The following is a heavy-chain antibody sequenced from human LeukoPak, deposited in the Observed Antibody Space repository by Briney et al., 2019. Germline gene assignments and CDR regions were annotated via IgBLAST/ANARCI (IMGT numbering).Heavy chain of an antibody. Sequence: SETQSLTCTVSGGSISSHYWSWIRQPPGKGLEWIGYIYYSGSTNYNPSLKSRVTISVDTSKNQFSLKLSSVTAADTAVYYCARVIYYYYYMDVWGKGTTVTVSS. CDR3: ARVIYYYYYMDV. CDR1: GGSISSHY. J-gene: IGHJ6*03. CDR2: IYYSGST. V-gene: IGHV4-59*11.